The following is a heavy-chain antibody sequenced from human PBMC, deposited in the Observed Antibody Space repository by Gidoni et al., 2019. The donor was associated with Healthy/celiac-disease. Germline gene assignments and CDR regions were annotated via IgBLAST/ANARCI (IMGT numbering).Heavy chain of an antibody. CDR2: INHSGST. CDR1: GGSFSGYY. V-gene: IGHV4-34*01. Sequence: QVQLQQWGAGLLKPSETLSLTCAVYGGSFSGYYWSWIRQPPGKGLEWIGEINHSGSTNYNPSLKSRVTISVDTSKNQFSLKLSSVTAADTAVYYCARGLVLSWGGSMGNWFDPWGQGTLVTVSS. J-gene: IGHJ5*02. D-gene: IGHD3-3*01. CDR3: ARGLVLSWGGSMGNWFDP.